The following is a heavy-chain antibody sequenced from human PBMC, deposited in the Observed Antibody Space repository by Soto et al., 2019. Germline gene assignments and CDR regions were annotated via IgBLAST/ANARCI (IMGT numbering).Heavy chain of an antibody. CDR3: ARVGGPTFPGLWRFDS. J-gene: IGHJ4*02. CDR1: GFPFNTYS. V-gene: IGHV3-33*01. CDR2: IWYDGTQK. Sequence: GGSLRLSCEASGFPFNTYSIHWVRQPPCKGLEWLAAIWYDGTQKYYADSVKGRFIISRDNSKKTLYLEMNSLRAEDTAVYYCARVGGPTFPGLWRFDSWGQGNLVTVCS. D-gene: IGHD3-16*01.